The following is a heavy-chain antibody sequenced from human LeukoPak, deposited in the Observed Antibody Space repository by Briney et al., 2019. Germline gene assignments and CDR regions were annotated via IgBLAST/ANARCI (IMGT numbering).Heavy chain of an antibody. CDR1: GFTFSSYA. D-gene: IGHD4-17*01. CDR2: IRNKAGSFAT. CDR3: TGGTTVTTLDY. Sequence: PGGSLRLSCAASGFTFSSYAMSWVRQASGKGLEWVARIRNKAGSFATEYAASVKGRFTISRDDSKNTAYLQMNSLKTEDTAVYYCTGGTTVTTLDYWGQGTLVTVSS. J-gene: IGHJ4*02. V-gene: IGHV3-73*01.